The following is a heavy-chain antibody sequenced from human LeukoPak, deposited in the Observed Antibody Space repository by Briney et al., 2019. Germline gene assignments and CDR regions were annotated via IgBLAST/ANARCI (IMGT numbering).Heavy chain of an antibody. V-gene: IGHV3-21*01. Sequence: GGSLRLSCTASGFTFSSYSLNWVRQAPGKGLEWVSSVSTGSNYIYYADSVKGRFTISRDNDKNSLYLQMNSLRVEDTAVYYCARGRAARPQAFDIWGQGTMVTVSS. CDR3: ARGRAARPQAFDI. J-gene: IGHJ3*02. CDR2: VSTGSNYI. D-gene: IGHD6-6*01. CDR1: GFTFSSYS.